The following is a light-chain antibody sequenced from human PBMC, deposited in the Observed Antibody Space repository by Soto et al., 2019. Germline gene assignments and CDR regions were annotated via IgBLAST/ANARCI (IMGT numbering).Light chain of an antibody. J-gene: IGLJ1*01. CDR3: SSYPTSSTYV. CDR2: DVS. V-gene: IGLV2-18*02. Sequence: QSALTQPPSVSGSPGQSVAISCTGTSSDVGNYNRVSWYQQPPGTAPRLMIYDVSNRPSGVPDRFSGSKSGNTASLTISGLQADDEAEYYCSSYPTSSTYVVGTGTKVTVL. CDR1: SSDVGNYNR.